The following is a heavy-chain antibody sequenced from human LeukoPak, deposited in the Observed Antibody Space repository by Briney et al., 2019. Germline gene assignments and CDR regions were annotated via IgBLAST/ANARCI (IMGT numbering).Heavy chain of an antibody. CDR2: IYTSGST. J-gene: IGHJ6*03. D-gene: IGHD3-22*01. Sequence: SGTLSLTCAVSGGSISSSNWWSWVRQPPGQGLEWIGRIYTSGSTNYNPSLKSRVTMSVDTSKNQFSLKLSSVTAADTAVYYCARGKNGYYDSSGYYRHHYYYYMDVWGKGTTVTISS. CDR3: ARGKNGYYDSSGYYRHHYYYYMDV. CDR1: GGSISSSNW. V-gene: IGHV4-4*02.